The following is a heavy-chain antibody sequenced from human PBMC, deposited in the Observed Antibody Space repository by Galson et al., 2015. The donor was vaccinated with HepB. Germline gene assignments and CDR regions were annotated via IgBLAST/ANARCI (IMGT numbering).Heavy chain of an antibody. V-gene: IGHV1-3*01. CDR2: INAGNGNT. CDR1: GYTFTSYA. CDR3: ARESDSIAARGYDY. J-gene: IGHJ4*02. D-gene: IGHD6-6*01. Sequence: SVKVSCKASGYTFTSYAMHWVRQAPGQRLEWMGWINAGNGNTKYSQKFQGRVTITRDTSASTAYMELSSLRSEDTAVYYCARESDSIAARGYDYWGQGTLVTVSS.